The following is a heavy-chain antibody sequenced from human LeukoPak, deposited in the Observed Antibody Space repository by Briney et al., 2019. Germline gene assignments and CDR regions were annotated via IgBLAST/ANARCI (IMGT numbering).Heavy chain of an antibody. J-gene: IGHJ6*02. CDR2: IYYSGST. CDR1: GGSISSYY. V-gene: IGHV4-59*01. Sequence: SETLSLTCTVSGGSISSYYWSWIRQPPGKGLEWIGYIYYSGSTNYNPSLKSRVTISVDTSKNQFSLKLSSVTAADTAVYYCARAPSVESYYYYYGMDVWGQGTTVTVSS. CDR3: ARAPSVESYYYYYGMDV. D-gene: IGHD3-3*01.